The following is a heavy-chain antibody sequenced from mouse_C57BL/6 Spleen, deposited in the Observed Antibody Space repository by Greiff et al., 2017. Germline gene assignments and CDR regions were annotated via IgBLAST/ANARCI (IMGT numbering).Heavy chain of an antibody. Sequence: VQLQQSGPELVKPGASVKIPCKASGYTFTDYNMDWVKQSHGKSLEWIGDINPNNGGTIYNQKFKGKATLTVDKSSSTAYMELRSLTSEDTAVYYCAREEIYDGYYEFAYWGQGTLVTVSA. V-gene: IGHV1-18*01. CDR3: AREEIYDGYYEFAY. CDR1: GYTFTDYN. CDR2: INPNNGGT. D-gene: IGHD2-3*01. J-gene: IGHJ3*01.